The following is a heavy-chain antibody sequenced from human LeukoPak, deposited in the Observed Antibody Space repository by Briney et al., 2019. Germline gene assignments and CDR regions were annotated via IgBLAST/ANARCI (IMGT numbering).Heavy chain of an antibody. Sequence: GASVKVSCKTFGYTFTDYYMHWVRQAPGQGLEWMGWIYPNRGGTNYAQKFQGRVTMTRDTSINTAYMELSRLRSDDTAVYYCARAYDGSGNLDYWGQGTLVTVSS. V-gene: IGHV1-2*02. CDR2: IYPNRGGT. CDR3: ARAYDGSGNLDY. CDR1: GYTFTDYY. J-gene: IGHJ4*02. D-gene: IGHD3-22*01.